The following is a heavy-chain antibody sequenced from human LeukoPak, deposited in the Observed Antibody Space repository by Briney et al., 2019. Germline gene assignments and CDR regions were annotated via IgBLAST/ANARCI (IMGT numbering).Heavy chain of an antibody. V-gene: IGHV1-2*02. CDR3: ARSPIPGYSSGWYVAFDI. J-gene: IGHJ3*02. CDR2: INPNSGGT. Sequence: ASVKVSCKASGYTFTGYYMHWVRQAPGQGLEWMGWINPNSGGTNYAQKFQGRVTMTRDTYISTAYMELSRLRSDDTAVYYCARSPIPGYSSGWYVAFDIWRQGTMATVCS. CDR1: GYTFTGYY. D-gene: IGHD6-19*01.